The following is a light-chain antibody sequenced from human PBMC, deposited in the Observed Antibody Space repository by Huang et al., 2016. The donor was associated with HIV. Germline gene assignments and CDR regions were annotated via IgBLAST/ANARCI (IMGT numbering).Light chain of an antibody. V-gene: IGKV3-15*01. J-gene: IGKJ5*01. CDR2: GAS. CDR3: QQYNNWPPLIT. CDR1: QSVSSN. Sequence: EIVMTQSPATLSVSPGERATLSCRASQSVSSNLAWYQQKPGQAPRRLIYGASTRATVIPARFSGSGSGTEFTLTISSLQSEDFAVYYCQQYNNWPPLITFGQGTRLEIK.